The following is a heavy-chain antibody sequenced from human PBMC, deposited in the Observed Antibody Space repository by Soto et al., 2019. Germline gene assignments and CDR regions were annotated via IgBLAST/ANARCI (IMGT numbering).Heavy chain of an antibody. CDR2: IYHSGST. Sequence: QVQLQESGPGLVKPSGTLSLTCAVSGGSISNSNWWSWVRQPPGKGLEWIGEIYHSGSTNYNPSLARRVTLAVDQAKHQFALRLSPVTAADPAVYYCARSNSGSDYGVFASWGQGTLVTVSS. V-gene: IGHV4-4*02. CDR3: ARSNSGSDYGVFAS. CDR1: GGSISNSNW. D-gene: IGHD1-26*01. J-gene: IGHJ4*02.